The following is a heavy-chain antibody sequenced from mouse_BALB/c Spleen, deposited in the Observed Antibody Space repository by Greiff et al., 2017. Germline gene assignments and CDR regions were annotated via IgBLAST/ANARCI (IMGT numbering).Heavy chain of an antibody. Sequence: EVKLVESGGGLVQPGGSLRLSCATSGFTFTDYYMSWVRQPPGKALEWLGFIRNKANGYTTEYSASVKGRFTISRDNAQSILYLQMNTLRAEDSATYYCARDATAAMDYWGQGTSVTVSS. CDR3: ARDATAAMDY. D-gene: IGHD1-2*01. J-gene: IGHJ4*01. CDR1: GFTFTDYY. V-gene: IGHV7-3*02. CDR2: IRNKANGYTT.